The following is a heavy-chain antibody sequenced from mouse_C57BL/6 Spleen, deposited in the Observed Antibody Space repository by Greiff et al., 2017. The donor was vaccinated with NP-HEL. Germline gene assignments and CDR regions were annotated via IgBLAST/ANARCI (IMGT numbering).Heavy chain of an antibody. CDR2: IHPYSGST. J-gene: IGHJ2*01. V-gene: IGHV1-64*01. D-gene: IGHD2-4*01. Sequence: VQLQQPGAELVKPGASVKLSCKASGYTFTSYWMHWVKQRPGQGLEWIGMIHPYSGSTNYNEKFKSKATLTVDKSSSTAYMQLSSLTSEDSAVYYCAREARLRQDLDYWGQGTTLTVSS. CDR3: AREARLRQDLDY. CDR1: GYTFTSYW.